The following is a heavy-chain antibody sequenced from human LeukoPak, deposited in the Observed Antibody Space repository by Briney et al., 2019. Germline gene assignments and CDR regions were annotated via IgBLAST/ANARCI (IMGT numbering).Heavy chain of an antibody. CDR2: ISTHNGYT. J-gene: IGHJ5*02. CDR1: GYTFISYG. V-gene: IGHV1-18*01. Sequence: GASVKVSCKASGYTFISYGISWVRQAPGRGLEWMGWISTHNGYTKYAQKFQGRVTMTTDTSMSTAYMELRSLRSDDTAVYYCARRRAVAGVNWFDPWGQGTLVTVSS. CDR3: ARRRAVAGVNWFDP. D-gene: IGHD6-19*01.